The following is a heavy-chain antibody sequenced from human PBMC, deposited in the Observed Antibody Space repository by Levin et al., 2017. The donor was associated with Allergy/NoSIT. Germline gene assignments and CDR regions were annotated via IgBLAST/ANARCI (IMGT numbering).Heavy chain of an antibody. D-gene: IGHD2-8*01. J-gene: IGHJ3*01. CDR3: ARLRLSNVNDAFDV. CDR2: IYPADSDS. CDR1: GYSFSFYW. V-gene: IGHV5-51*01. Sequence: GGSLRLSCKGSGYSFSFYWIAWVRQMPGKGLEWMGIIYPADSDSRYSPSFQGQVTVSADKSSSTAYLQWSSLTASDTAMYYCARLRLSNVNDAFDVWGQGTMVTVSS.